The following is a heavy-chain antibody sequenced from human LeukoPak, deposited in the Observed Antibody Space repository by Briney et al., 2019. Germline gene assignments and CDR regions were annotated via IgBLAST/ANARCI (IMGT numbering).Heavy chain of an antibody. V-gene: IGHV1-2*02. D-gene: IGHD5-24*01. CDR1: GYTFTGYY. CDR2: INPNSGDT. Sequence: ASVKVSCKASGYTFTGYYMNWVRQAPGQGLEWMGWINPNSGDTNYAQKFRGRVTMTRDTSISTAYMELSRLGSDDTAVYYCASARDGYNSRSPLDYWGQGTLVTVSS. CDR3: ASARDGYNSRSPLDY. J-gene: IGHJ4*02.